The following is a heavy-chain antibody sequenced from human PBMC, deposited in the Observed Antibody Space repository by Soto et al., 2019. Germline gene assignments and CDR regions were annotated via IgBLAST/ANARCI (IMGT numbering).Heavy chain of an antibody. CDR2: INAGNGNT. Sequence: GASVKVSCKASGYTFTSYAMHWVRQAPGQRLEWMGWINAGNGNTKYSQKFQGRVTITRDTSASTAYMELSSLRSEDTAVYYCANEYCSGGSCPLYYGLDVWGQGTTVTVSS. CDR1: GYTFTSYA. J-gene: IGHJ6*02. D-gene: IGHD2-15*01. CDR3: ANEYCSGGSCPLYYGLDV. V-gene: IGHV1-3*01.